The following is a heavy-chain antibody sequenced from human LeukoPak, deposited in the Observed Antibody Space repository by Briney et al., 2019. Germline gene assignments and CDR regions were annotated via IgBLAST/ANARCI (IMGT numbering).Heavy chain of an antibody. CDR2: IYYSGGT. D-gene: IGHD6-19*01. V-gene: IGHV4-59*08. Sequence: PSETLSLTCTVSGDSIGFYYWSWIRQPPGKGLEYIGYIYYSGGTNYKSSLKSRVTISMDTSKTQFSLKLTSVTAADTAVYYCARHITVTYDAFDLWGRGTMVTVSS. CDR1: GDSIGFYY. CDR3: ARHITVTYDAFDL. J-gene: IGHJ3*01.